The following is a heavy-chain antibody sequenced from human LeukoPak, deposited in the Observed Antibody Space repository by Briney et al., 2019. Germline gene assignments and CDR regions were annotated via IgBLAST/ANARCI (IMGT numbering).Heavy chain of an antibody. CDR3: ARDMYSSRRFDY. Sequence: SVKVSCKASGGTFSSYAISWVRQAPGQGLEWMGGIIPIFGTANYAQKFQGRVTITADGSTSTAYMELSSLRSEDTAVYYCARDMYSSRRFDYWGQGTLVTVSS. D-gene: IGHD6-13*01. J-gene: IGHJ4*02. V-gene: IGHV1-69*13. CDR2: IIPIFGTA. CDR1: GGTFSSYA.